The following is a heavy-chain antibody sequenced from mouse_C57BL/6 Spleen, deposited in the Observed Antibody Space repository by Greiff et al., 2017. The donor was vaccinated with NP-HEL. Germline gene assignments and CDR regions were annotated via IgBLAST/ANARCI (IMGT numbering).Heavy chain of an antibody. CDR2: INPSSGYT. J-gene: IGHJ2*01. D-gene: IGHD2-4*01. CDR1: GYTFTSYT. CDR3: AIYDYDGGYFDY. V-gene: IGHV1-4*01. Sequence: QVQLKESGAELARPGASVKMSCKASGYTFTSYTMHWVKQRPGQGLEWIGYINPSSGYTKYNQKFKDKATLTADKSSSTAYMQLSSLTSEDSAVYYCAIYDYDGGYFDYWGQGTTLTVSS.